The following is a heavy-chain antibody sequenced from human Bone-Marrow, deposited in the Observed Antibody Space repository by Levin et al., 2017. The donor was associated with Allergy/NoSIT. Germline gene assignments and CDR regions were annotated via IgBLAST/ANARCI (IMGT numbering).Heavy chain of an antibody. V-gene: IGHV3-21*01. CDR1: GFDFSDYS. CDR3: ARVRTKFTGAGRSDYFGV. D-gene: IGHD1-14*01. Sequence: GGSLRLSCVGSGFDFSDYSLNWVRRPPGKGLEWVSSISNTAAFMYFSDSVRGRFTISRDNAKKSLSLEMNNLRVEDTGIYYCARVRTKFTGAGRSDYFGVWGRGTLVTVSS. CDR2: ISNTAAFM. J-gene: IGHJ4*02.